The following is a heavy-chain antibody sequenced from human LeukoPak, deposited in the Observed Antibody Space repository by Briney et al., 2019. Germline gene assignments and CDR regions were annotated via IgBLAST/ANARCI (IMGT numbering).Heavy chain of an antibody. Sequence: SETLSLTCAVYGGSSSGYYWSWIRQPPGKGLEWIGEINHSGSTNYNPSLKSRVTISVDTSKNQFSLKLSSVTAADTAVYYCARGPYYYDSSGYYRYFDYWGQGTLVTVSS. CDR2: INHSGST. V-gene: IGHV4-34*01. CDR3: ARGPYYYDSSGYYRYFDY. CDR1: GGSSSGYY. D-gene: IGHD3-22*01. J-gene: IGHJ4*02.